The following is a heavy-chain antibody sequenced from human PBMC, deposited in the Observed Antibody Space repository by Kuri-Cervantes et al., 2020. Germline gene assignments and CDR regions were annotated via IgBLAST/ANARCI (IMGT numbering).Heavy chain of an antibody. CDR2: IIPIFGTA. CDR1: GGTFSSYA. Sequence: SVKVSCKASGGTFSSYAISWVRQAPGQGLEWMGGIIPIFGTANYAQKFQGRVTITTDESTRTAYMELSSLRSEDTAVYYCARDPGFVGANDYWGQGTLVTVSS. CDR3: ARDPGFVGANDY. D-gene: IGHD3-10*01. J-gene: IGHJ4*02. V-gene: IGHV1-69*05.